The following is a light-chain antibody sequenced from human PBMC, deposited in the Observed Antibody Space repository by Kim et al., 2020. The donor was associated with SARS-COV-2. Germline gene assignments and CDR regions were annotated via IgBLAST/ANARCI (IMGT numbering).Light chain of an antibody. Sequence: ELTQPPSASGTPGQRVSISCSGSSSNIGSNYVYWYHQLPGTAPKLLIYRNNQRPSGVPDRFSGSKSGTSASLAISGLRSEDEADYYCATWDYRLRGRGVFGGGTQLTVL. CDR3: ATWDYRLRGRGV. J-gene: IGLJ3*02. CDR1: SSNIGSNY. V-gene: IGLV1-47*01. CDR2: RNN.